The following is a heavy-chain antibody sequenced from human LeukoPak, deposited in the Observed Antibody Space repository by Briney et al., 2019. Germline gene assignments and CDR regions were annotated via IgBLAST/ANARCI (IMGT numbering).Heavy chain of an antibody. CDR2: ISAYNGNT. CDR3: ARPIVGATDAFDI. V-gene: IGHV1-18*04. J-gene: IGHJ3*02. D-gene: IGHD1-26*01. Sequence: GASVKVSCKPSGYTFTSFGISWVRQAPGQGLEWMGWISAYNGNTNYAQKLQGRVTMTTDTSTSTAYMELRSLRSDDTAVYYCARPIVGATDAFDIWGQGTMVTVSS. CDR1: GYTFTSFG.